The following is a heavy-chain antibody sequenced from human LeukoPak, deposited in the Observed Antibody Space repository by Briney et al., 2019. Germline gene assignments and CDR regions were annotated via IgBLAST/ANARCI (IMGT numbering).Heavy chain of an antibody. V-gene: IGHV3-74*01. Sequence: PSGGSLRLSCAASGFTFSSYWMHWVRQAPGKGLVWVSRINSDGSSTSYADSVKGRFTISRDNAKNTLYLQMNSLRAEDTAVYYCARDGGSYYPYFYYYYMDVWGKGTTVTVSS. D-gene: IGHD1-26*01. CDR3: ARDGGSYYPYFYYYYMDV. CDR2: INSDGSST. CDR1: GFTFSSYW. J-gene: IGHJ6*03.